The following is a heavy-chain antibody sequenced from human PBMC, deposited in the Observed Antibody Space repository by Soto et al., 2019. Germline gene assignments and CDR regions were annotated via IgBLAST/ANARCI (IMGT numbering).Heavy chain of an antibody. CDR2: ISGSGGST. J-gene: IGHJ4*02. CDR1: GFTFSSYA. D-gene: IGHD2-2*02. V-gene: IGHV3-23*01. CDR3: AKEGYCSSTSCYNPSDH. Sequence: EVQLLESGGGLVQPGGSLRLSCAASGFTFSSYAMSWVRQAPGKGLEWVSAISGSGGSTYYADSVKGRFTISRDKSKNTLYLQMNGLRAEDTAVYYCAKEGYCSSTSCYNPSDHWGQGTLVTVSS.